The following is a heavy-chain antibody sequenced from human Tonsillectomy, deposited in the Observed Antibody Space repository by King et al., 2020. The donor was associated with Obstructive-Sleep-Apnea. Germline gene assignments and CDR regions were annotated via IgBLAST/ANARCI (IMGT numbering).Heavy chain of an antibody. Sequence: VQLQQWGAGLLKPSETLSLTCAVYGGSFSGYYWSWIRQPPGKGLEWIGEINNSGSTNYNPSLKSRVTISVDTSKNQFSLKLSSVTAADTAVYYCARGRRIAVADDYWGQGTLVTVSS. CDR1: GGSFSGYY. J-gene: IGHJ4*02. CDR3: ARGRRIAVADDY. CDR2: INNSGST. V-gene: IGHV4-34*01. D-gene: IGHD6-19*01.